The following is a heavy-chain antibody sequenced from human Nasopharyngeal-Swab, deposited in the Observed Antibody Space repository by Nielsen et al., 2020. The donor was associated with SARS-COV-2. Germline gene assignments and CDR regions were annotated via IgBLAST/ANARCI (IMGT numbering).Heavy chain of an antibody. CDR3: AKTSARIGYSSGWGPDY. CDR1: GFTFSSYA. Sequence: GESLKISCAASGFTFSSYAMSWVRQAPGKGPEWVSGISASGGSTYSADSVKGRFTISRDNSKNTLYLQMNNLRADDTAVYYCAKTSARIGYSSGWGPDYWGQGTLVTVSS. CDR2: ISASGGST. J-gene: IGHJ4*02. D-gene: IGHD6-19*01. V-gene: IGHV3-23*01.